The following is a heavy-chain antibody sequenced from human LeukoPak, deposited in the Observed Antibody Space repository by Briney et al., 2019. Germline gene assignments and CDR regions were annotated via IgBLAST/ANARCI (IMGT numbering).Heavy chain of an antibody. D-gene: IGHD1/OR15-1a*01. Sequence: GESLKISCKGSGYSFSNYWIGWVRQMPGKGLEWMGIIYPGDSDTRYSPSFQGQVTISADKSISTAYLQWSSLKASDTAMYYCARSINNNWFDPWGQGTLVTVSS. V-gene: IGHV5-51*01. CDR2: IYPGDSDT. CDR3: ARSINNNWFDP. J-gene: IGHJ5*02. CDR1: GYSFSNYW.